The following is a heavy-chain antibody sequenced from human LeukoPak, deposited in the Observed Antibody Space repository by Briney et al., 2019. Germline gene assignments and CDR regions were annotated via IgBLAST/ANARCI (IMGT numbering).Heavy chain of an antibody. CDR3: ARGGDYYDKDRLSVFDY. Sequence: ASVKVSCKASGYTFTGYDMHWVRQAPGQGLEWMGWINPNSGGTNYAQKFQGRVTMTRDTSISTAYMELSRLRSDDTAVYYCARGGDYYDKDRLSVFDYWGQGTLVTVSS. CDR2: INPNSGGT. V-gene: IGHV1-2*02. J-gene: IGHJ4*02. CDR1: GYTFTGYD. D-gene: IGHD3-22*01.